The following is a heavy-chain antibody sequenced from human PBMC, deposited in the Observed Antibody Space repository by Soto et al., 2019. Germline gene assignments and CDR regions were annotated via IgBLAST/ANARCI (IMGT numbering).Heavy chain of an antibody. J-gene: IGHJ4*02. CDR3: ARAGDYYDSSGYPVPPYYFDY. CDR2: IYSGGST. D-gene: IGHD3-22*01. V-gene: IGHV3-66*01. CDR1: GFTVSSNY. Sequence: GGSLRLSCAASGFTVSSNYMSWVRQAPGKGLEWVSVIYSGGSTYYADSVKGRFTISRDNSKNTLYLQMNSLRAEDTAVYYCARAGDYYDSSGYPVPPYYFDYWGQGTLVTVSS.